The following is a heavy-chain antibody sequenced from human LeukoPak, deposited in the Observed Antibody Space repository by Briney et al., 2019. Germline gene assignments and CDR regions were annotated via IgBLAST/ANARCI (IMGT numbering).Heavy chain of an antibody. V-gene: IGHV1-2*02. CDR1: GYTFTGYY. Sequence: ASVKVSCKASGYTFTGYYMHWVRQAPGQGLEWMGWINPNSGGTNYAQKFQGRVTMTRDTSISTAYMELSRLRSDDTAVYYCARDQDVLRYFDWLLKTTYYGMDVWGQGTTVTVSS. CDR3: ARDQDVLRYFDWLLKTTYYGMDV. D-gene: IGHD3-9*01. CDR2: INPNSGGT. J-gene: IGHJ6*02.